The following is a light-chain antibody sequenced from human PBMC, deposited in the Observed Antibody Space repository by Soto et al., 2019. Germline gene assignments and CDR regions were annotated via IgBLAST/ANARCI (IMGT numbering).Light chain of an antibody. V-gene: IGKV3-11*01. CDR1: QTISNF. Sequence: IVLTQSPVTLSLSPGERATLSCRASQTISNFLSWYQQKPGQAPRLLIYDTSNRASGIPARFSGSGSGTDFTRTISSVEPEDFAIYYCHQRSDWSLTFGGGTEVEI. CDR2: DTS. CDR3: HQRSDWSLT. J-gene: IGKJ4*01.